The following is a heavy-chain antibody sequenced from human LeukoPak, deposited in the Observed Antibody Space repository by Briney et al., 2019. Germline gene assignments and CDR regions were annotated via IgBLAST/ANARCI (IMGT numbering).Heavy chain of an antibody. CDR3: ARRGDYRDHLCFEY. J-gene: IGHJ4*02. Sequence: GGSLRLSCVASGFIFENYGMDWVRQAPGKGLEWVSSINWNGVGTTYAESVKGRFTISRDNAKNSLYLQMNSVRAEDTALYHCARRGDYRDHLCFEYWGQGALVTVSS. D-gene: IGHD4-17*01. V-gene: IGHV3-20*01. CDR1: GFIFENYG. CDR2: INWNGVGT.